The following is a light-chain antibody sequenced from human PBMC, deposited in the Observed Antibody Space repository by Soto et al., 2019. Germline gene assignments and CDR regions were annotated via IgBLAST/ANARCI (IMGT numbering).Light chain of an antibody. V-gene: IGKV1-6*01. J-gene: IGKJ1*01. CDR1: QDIRTA. Sequence: AIQMTPYPSSLSASVGDRVKITCRASQDIRTALGWYQQQPAKAPKLLIYVATTLQSGVPSRFSGSVSVTDFTLTISGLQPEDFATYYYLQDYNYPRTFGQGTKVQVK. CDR2: VAT. CDR3: LQDYNYPRT.